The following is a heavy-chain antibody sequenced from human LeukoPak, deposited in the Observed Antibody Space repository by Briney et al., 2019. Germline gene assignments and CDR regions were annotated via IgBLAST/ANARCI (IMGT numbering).Heavy chain of an antibody. D-gene: IGHD4-11*01. CDR3: ARDSPYSDYLIGGAFNL. J-gene: IGHJ3*01. V-gene: IGHV3-53*01. CDR1: GFTVSSNY. Sequence: PGGSLRLSCAASGFTVSSNYMSWVRQAPGKGLEWVSVIYSDGTTYYADSVKGRFTISRDNSKNTLYLQMNSLRAEDTAVYYCARDSPYSDYLIGGAFNLWGQGTMVTVSS. CDR2: IYSDGTT.